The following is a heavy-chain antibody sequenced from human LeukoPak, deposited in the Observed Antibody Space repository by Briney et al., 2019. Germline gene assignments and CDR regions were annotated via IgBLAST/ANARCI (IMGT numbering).Heavy chain of an antibody. J-gene: IGHJ4*02. Sequence: SETLSLTCTVSGGSFSRLYWNWIRQPPGKGLEWSAYKYHTGNTNYNPSLKSRVTISLDTFKNQFSLKLTSVTAADTAVYYCAGASYERGYWYYFDYWGQGMLVTVSS. D-gene: IGHD2-8*02. CDR3: AGASYERGYWYYFDY. V-gene: IGHV4-59*11. CDR2: KYHTGNT. CDR1: GGSFSRLY.